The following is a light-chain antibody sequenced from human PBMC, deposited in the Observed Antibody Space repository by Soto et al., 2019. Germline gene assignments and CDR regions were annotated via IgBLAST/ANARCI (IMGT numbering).Light chain of an antibody. Sequence: DIQLTQSPSSVSASIGDRVTMTCRASQGVSRWLAWYQQKPGRAPKLLIYTASSLQSGVPSRFSASASGTYFTLTISSLQPEDFATYYCQQLNSYPWTFGQGTKVDIK. V-gene: IGKV1-12*01. CDR2: TAS. CDR3: QQLNSYPWT. J-gene: IGKJ1*01. CDR1: QGVSRW.